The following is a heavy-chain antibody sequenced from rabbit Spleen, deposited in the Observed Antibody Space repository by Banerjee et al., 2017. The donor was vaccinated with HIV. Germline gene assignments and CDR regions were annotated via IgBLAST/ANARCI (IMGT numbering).Heavy chain of an antibody. CDR2: VFTGNVKT. V-gene: IGHV1S40*01. J-gene: IGHJ2*01. D-gene: IGHD1-1*01. Sequence: QQLVESGGGLVKPGASLTLTCKASGIDFSRGYDMCWVRLAPGKGLEWIGCVFTGNVKTYYASWAKGRFTISRTSSTTVTLQMTSLTAADTATYFCARNYVNAFDPWGPGTLVTVS. CDR3: ARNYVNAFDP. CDR1: GIDFSRGYD.